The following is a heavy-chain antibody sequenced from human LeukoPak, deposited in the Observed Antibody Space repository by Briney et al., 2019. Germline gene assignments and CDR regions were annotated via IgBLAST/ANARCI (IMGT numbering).Heavy chain of an antibody. J-gene: IGHJ4*02. CDR3: ARHEGDDSSGYYYLFDY. V-gene: IGHV4-39*01. CDR1: GGSISSSSYY. D-gene: IGHD3-22*01. Sequence: SETLSLTCTVSGGSISSSSYYWGWIRQPPGKGLEWIGSIYYSGSTYYNPSLKSRVTTSVDTSKNQFSLKLSSVTAADTAVYYCARHEGDDSSGYYYLFDYWGQGTLVTVSS. CDR2: IYYSGST.